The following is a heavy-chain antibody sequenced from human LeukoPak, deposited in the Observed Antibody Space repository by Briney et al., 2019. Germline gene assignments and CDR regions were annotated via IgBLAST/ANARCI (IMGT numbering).Heavy chain of an antibody. CDR2: IYYSGST. CDR1: GGSISNYY. V-gene: IGHV4-39*06. Sequence: KSSETLSLTCTVSGGSISNYYWGWIRQPPGEGLEWIGSIYYSGSTYYNSSLQSRVTISVHMSNNQFALKLSSVTAADTAVYYCARVKGQLWFVRGRAEYFQHWGQGTLVTVSS. J-gene: IGHJ1*01. CDR3: ARVKGQLWFVRGRAEYFQH. D-gene: IGHD5-18*01.